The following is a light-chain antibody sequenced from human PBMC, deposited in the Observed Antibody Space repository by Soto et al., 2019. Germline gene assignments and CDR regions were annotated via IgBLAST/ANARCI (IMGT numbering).Light chain of an antibody. CDR3: QHLDSYPIT. J-gene: IGKJ5*01. V-gene: IGKV1-9*01. CDR1: QGISSY. Sequence: DIQLTQSPSFLSASVGDRVTITCRASQGISSYVLWYQQKPGKAPKLLIYAASTLHSGVASRFSGSGSGTEFTLTISSLQPEDFAIYYCQHLDSYPITFGQGTRLEIK. CDR2: AAS.